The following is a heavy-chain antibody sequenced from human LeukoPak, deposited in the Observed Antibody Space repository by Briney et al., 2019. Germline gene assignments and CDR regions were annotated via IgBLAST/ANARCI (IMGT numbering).Heavy chain of an antibody. Sequence: GGSLRLSCAASGFTFSSYWMSWVRQAPGKGLEWVANIKQDGSEKYYVDSVKGRFTISRGNAKNSLYLQMNSLRAEDTAVYYCAREPESNYYYMDVWGKGTTVTVSS. V-gene: IGHV3-7*01. CDR3: AREPESNYYYMDV. J-gene: IGHJ6*03. CDR2: IKQDGSEK. CDR1: GFTFSSYW.